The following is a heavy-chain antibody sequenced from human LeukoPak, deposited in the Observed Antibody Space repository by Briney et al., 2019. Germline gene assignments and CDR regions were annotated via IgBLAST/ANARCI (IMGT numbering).Heavy chain of an antibody. D-gene: IGHD1-26*01. CDR1: GGSISSYY. Sequence: SETLSLTCTVSGGSISSYYWSLIRQPPGKGLEWIGYTYYSGSTNYNPSLKSRVTISVDTSKNQFSLKLSSVTAADTAVYYCARMLGDPTINWFDPWGQGTLVTVSS. V-gene: IGHV4-59*01. CDR3: ARMLGDPTINWFDP. J-gene: IGHJ5*02. CDR2: TYYSGST.